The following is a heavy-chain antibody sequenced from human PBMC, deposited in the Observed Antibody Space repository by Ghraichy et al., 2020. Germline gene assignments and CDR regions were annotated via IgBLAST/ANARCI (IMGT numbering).Heavy chain of an antibody. D-gene: IGHD3-3*01. V-gene: IGHV3-30-3*01. CDR1: GFTLSSFT. CDR2: ISSDGFNK. Sequence: GGSLRLSCTASGFTLSSFTIHWVRQAPGKGLEWVAIISSDGFNKNYADSLKGRYTISRDNSKNTVYLQINSRRGEDTAVYYCAREPSPVITIFGSLDYWGQGTLVTVSS. J-gene: IGHJ4*02. CDR3: AREPSPVITIFGSLDY.